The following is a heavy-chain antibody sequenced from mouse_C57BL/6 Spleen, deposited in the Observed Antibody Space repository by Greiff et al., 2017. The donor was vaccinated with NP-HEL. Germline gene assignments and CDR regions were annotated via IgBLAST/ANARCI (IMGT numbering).Heavy chain of an antibody. CDR3: TRGHIYYDAMDY. CDR2: IYPGNSDT. CDR1: GYTFTSYW. V-gene: IGHV1-5*01. J-gene: IGHJ4*01. Sequence: EVQLQQSGTVLARPGASVKMSCKTSGYTFTSYWMHWVKQRPGQGLEWIGAIYPGNSDTSYNQKFKGKAKLTAGTSASTAYMELSSLTNEDSAVYYCTRGHIYYDAMDYWGQGTSVTVSS.